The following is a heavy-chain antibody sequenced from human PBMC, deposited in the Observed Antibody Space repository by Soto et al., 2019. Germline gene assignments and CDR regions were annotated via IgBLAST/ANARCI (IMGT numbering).Heavy chain of an antibody. Sequence: MQLVQSGPEVKKPGTSVKVSCKASGFTFTSSAVQWVREARGQRLEWIGWIVVGSGNTNYAQKFQERVTITRDMSTSTAYMELSSLRSEDTAVYYCADRWYSSSWYAVYYYYGMDVWGQGTTVTVSS. J-gene: IGHJ6*02. CDR3: ADRWYSSSWYAVYYYYGMDV. D-gene: IGHD6-13*01. CDR2: IVVGSGNT. V-gene: IGHV1-58*01. CDR1: GFTFTSSA.